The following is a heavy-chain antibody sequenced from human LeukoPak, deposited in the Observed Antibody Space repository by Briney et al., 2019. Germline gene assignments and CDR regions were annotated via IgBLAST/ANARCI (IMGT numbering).Heavy chain of an antibody. CDR3: ARMGGYGRWLRPGAVGY. J-gene: IGHJ4*02. D-gene: IGHD5-12*01. Sequence: KPSENLSLNCAVYGGSFSGYYWGWIRQPPGKGLEWIGEINHSGSTNYNPSLKSRVTISVDTSKNQFSLKLSSVTAADTAVYYCARMGGYGRWLRPGAVGYWGQGTLVTVSS. CDR2: INHSGST. V-gene: IGHV4-34*01. CDR1: GGSFSGYY.